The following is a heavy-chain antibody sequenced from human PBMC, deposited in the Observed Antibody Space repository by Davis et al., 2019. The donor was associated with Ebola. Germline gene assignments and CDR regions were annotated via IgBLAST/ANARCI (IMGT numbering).Heavy chain of an antibody. CDR3: ARTVKTSPAAFDA. CDR1: GASISSNHYY. Sequence: PGGSLRLSCSVSGASISSNHYYWGWVRQPPGKGLEWIGSIYHRGSSFYKSSLKSRVTISVDTSKNQFSLRLTSVTGADTAVYYCARTVKTSPAAFDAWGQGTMVSVPS. D-gene: IGHD1-14*01. J-gene: IGHJ3*01. V-gene: IGHV4-39*01. CDR2: IYHRGSS.